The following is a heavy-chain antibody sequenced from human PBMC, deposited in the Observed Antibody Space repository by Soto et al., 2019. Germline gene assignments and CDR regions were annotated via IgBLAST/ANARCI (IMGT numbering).Heavy chain of an antibody. J-gene: IGHJ4*02. D-gene: IGHD3-22*01. V-gene: IGHV1-18*01. CDR3: ARGSPYYYERSGYYYYNY. Sequence: ASVKVSCKASGYTFTSYGISWVRQAPGQGLEWMGWISAYNGNTNYAQKLQGRVTMTTDTSTSTAYMELRSLRSDDTAVYYCARGSPYYYERSGYYYYNYWGQTPLVTVS. CDR1: GYTFTSYG. CDR2: ISAYNGNT.